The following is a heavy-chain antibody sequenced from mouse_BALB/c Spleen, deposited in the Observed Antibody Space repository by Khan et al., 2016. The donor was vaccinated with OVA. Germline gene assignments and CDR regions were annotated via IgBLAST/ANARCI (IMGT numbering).Heavy chain of an antibody. CDR1: GYSITSDYA. Sequence: EVQLVESGPGLVKPSQSLSLTCTVTGYSITSDYAWNWIRQFPGNKLEWMDYISYSGGTSYLPSLKSRISITRDTSKNQFFLQLNSVTTEDSATYYCARWFAYWGQGTLVTVS. CDR3: ARWFAY. V-gene: IGHV3-2*02. J-gene: IGHJ3*01. CDR2: ISYSGGT.